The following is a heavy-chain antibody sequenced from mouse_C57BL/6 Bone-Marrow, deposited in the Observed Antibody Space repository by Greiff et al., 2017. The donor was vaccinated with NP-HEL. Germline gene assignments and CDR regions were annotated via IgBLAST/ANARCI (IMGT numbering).Heavy chain of an antibody. V-gene: IGHV1-81*01. D-gene: IGHD1-1*01. J-gene: IGHJ1*03. CDR2: IYPRSGNT. CDR3: ARSSSYPWWYFDV. CDR1: GYTFTSYG. Sequence: VQLQQPGAELARPGASVKLSCKASGYTFTSYGISWVKQRTGQGLEWIGEIYPRSGNTYYNEKFKGKATLTADKSSSTAYMELRSLTSEDSAVYFCARSSSYPWWYFDVWGTGTTVTVSS.